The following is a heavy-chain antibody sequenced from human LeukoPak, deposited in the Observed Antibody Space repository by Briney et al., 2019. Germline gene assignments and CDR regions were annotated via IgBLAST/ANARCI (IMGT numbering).Heavy chain of an antibody. CDR2: IIPMFGTA. CDR1: GGTFRRYG. V-gene: IGHV1-69*06. J-gene: IGHJ3*02. D-gene: IGHD3-22*01. Sequence: ASVKVSCEATGGTFRRYGISWVRQAPGQGLEWMGGIIPMFGTANYTQKFQGRVTITADKSTSTAYMELSSLRSEDTAVYYCAREEGHYYDSSPGAFDIWGQGTMVTVSS. CDR3: AREEGHYYDSSPGAFDI.